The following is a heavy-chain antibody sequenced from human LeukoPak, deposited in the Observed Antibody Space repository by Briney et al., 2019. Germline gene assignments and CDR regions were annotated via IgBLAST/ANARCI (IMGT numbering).Heavy chain of an antibody. CDR2: ISSSSSYI. CDR3: ARDSIAAARNWFDP. CDR1: GFTVSSNY. J-gene: IGHJ5*02. Sequence: SGGSLRLSCAASGFTVSSNYMNWVRQAPGKGLEWVSSISSSSSYIYYADSVKGRFTISRDNAKNSLYLQMNSLRAEDTAVYYCARDSIAAARNWFDPWGQGTLVTVSS. D-gene: IGHD6-13*01. V-gene: IGHV3-21*01.